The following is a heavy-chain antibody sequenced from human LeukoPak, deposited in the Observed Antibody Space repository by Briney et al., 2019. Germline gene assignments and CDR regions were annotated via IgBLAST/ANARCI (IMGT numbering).Heavy chain of an antibody. CDR1: GFTFNSYA. Sequence: GGSLRLSCAASGFTFNSYAFHWVRQAPGKGLQRVAVIAFDGTNTHYADSVKGRFTISRDNSKNTLYLQMNSLRPEDTAIYFCARARGALSYWGQGTLITVSS. V-gene: IGHV3-30*14. CDR3: ARARGALSY. J-gene: IGHJ4*02. CDR2: IAFDGTNT. D-gene: IGHD1-26*01.